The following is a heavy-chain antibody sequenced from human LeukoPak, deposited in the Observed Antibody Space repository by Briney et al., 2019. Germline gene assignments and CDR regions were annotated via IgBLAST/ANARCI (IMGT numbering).Heavy chain of an antibody. D-gene: IGHD6-13*01. CDR3: AREVYSSSWSNWFDP. CDR2: TSSDGRNK. Sequence: PGGSLRLSCSASGFIFDSYAMHWVRQAPGKGLEWVAITSSDGRNKYHIESVKGRFSISRDNSKNTLYLQMNSLRAEDTAVYYCAREVYSSSWSNWFDPWGQGTLVTVSS. J-gene: IGHJ5*02. V-gene: IGHV3-30*03. CDR1: GFIFDSYA.